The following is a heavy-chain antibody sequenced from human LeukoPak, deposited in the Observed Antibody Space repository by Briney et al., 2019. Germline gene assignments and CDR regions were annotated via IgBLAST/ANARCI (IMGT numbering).Heavy chain of an antibody. J-gene: IGHJ3*02. Sequence: PGGSLRLSCAASGFTFSSYEMNWVRQAPGKGLEWVSYISSSGSTIYYADSVKGRFTISRDNSKNTLYLQMNSLRAEDTAVYYCARDGRRGAFDIWGQGTMVTVSS. V-gene: IGHV3-48*03. CDR3: ARDGRRGAFDI. CDR2: ISSSGSTI. D-gene: IGHD3-10*01. CDR1: GFTFSSYE.